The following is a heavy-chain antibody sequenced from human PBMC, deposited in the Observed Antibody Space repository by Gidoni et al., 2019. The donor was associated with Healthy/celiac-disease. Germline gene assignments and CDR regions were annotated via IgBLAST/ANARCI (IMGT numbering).Heavy chain of an antibody. D-gene: IGHD2-15*01. CDR3: ARSNLGYCSGGSCSGDFDY. V-gene: IGHV4-38-2*01. CDR2: IYHSGST. J-gene: IGHJ4*02. CDR1: GYSISSGYY. Sequence: QVQLQESGPGLVKPSETLSLTCAVSGYSISSGYYWGWIRQPPGKGLEWIGSIYHSGSTYYNPSLKSRVTISVDTSKNQFSLKLSSVTAADTAVYYCARSNLGYCSGGSCSGDFDYWGQGTLVTVSS.